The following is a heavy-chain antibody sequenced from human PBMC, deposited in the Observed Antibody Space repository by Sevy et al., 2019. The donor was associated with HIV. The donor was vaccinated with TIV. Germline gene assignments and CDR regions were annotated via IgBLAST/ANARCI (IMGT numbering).Heavy chain of an antibody. CDR3: AKDRASYSTYYFDY. D-gene: IGHD2-15*01. V-gene: IGHV3-23*01. CDR2: ITSNGGST. CDR1: GFTFSSSA. J-gene: IGHJ4*02. Sequence: GGSLRLSCAASGFTFSSSAMTWVRQAPGKGLEWVSAITSNGGSTFYADSVKGRFTISRDISQNTLFLQMNSLRADDTALYYCAKDRASYSTYYFDYWGQGTLVTVSS.